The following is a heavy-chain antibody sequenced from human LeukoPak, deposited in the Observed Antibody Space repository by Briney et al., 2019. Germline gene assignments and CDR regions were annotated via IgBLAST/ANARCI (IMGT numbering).Heavy chain of an antibody. V-gene: IGHV3-23*01. CDR1: GFTFSSYA. J-gene: IGHJ5*02. CDR3: ARDLVRFGGWYDH. Sequence: GGSLRLSCAASGFTFSSYAMSWVRQAPGKGPEWVSAIGGGGNGFTTYYGEFMKGRFTISRDNSKNTLYLQMNSLRAEDTAVYYCARDLVRFGGWYDHWGQGTLVTVSS. D-gene: IGHD2-15*01. CDR2: IGGGGNGFTT.